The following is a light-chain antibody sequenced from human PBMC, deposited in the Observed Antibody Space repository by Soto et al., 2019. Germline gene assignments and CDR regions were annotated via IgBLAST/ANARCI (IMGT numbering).Light chain of an antibody. CDR1: SSDVGSYNL. CDR2: EGS. V-gene: IGLV2-23*01. CDR3: CSYTGSNSVL. J-gene: IGLJ2*01. Sequence: QSALTQPASVSGSPGQSITISCTGTSSDVGSYNLVSWNQQYPGRAPKLIIYEGSKRPSGVSNRFSGSKSGNTAYLTISGLQAEDEADYHCCSYTGSNSVLFGGGTKVTVL.